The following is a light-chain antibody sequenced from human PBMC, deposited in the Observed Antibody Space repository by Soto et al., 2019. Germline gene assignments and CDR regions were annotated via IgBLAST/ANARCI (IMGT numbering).Light chain of an antibody. Sequence: DIQMTQSPSSLSASVGDRVTITCRASQDISSWLAWYKQEPEKAPKSLIYAASSLEDGVPSSFSGSGFGKDFTLTISSLRPEDFATYHCHRDHSYPPSLGGGTKVEIK. CDR2: AAS. CDR1: QDISSW. V-gene: IGKV1D-16*01. CDR3: HRDHSYPPS. J-gene: IGKJ4*01.